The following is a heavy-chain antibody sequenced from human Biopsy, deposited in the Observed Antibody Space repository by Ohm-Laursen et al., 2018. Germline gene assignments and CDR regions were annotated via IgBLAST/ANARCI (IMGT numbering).Heavy chain of an antibody. CDR1: GDSIRSSY. V-gene: IGHV4-59*01. CDR2: VYYTGST. J-gene: IGHJ2*01. D-gene: IGHD3-22*01. Sequence: GTLSLTCTVSGDSIRSSYWSWIRQPPGKGLEWIGYVYYTGSTDYNPSLQSRVTISVDTSKNHFSLRLRSVTPADTAIYCARDRGYYSDRTVPGYFDLWGRGTLVTVSS. CDR3: ARDRGYYSDRTVPGYFDL.